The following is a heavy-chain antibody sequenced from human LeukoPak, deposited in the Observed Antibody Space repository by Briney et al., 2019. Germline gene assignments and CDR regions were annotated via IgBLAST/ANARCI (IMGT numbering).Heavy chain of an antibody. CDR2: IYHSGST. CDR3: ARGYYDSSVPPSFDI. J-gene: IGHJ3*02. V-gene: IGHV4-4*02. Sequence: PSETLSLTCAVSGGSISSTNWWSWVRQPPGKGLEWIGEIYHSGSTNYNPSLKSRVNISVDKSKNQFSLKLSSVTAADTAVYYCARGYYDSSVPPSFDIWGQGTVVTVSS. CDR1: GGSISSTNW. D-gene: IGHD3-22*01.